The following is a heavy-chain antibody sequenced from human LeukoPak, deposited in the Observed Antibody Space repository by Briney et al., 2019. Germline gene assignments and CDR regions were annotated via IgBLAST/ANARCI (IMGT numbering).Heavy chain of an antibody. D-gene: IGHD5/OR15-5a*01. CDR1: GFTFSSYG. CDR3: AKGFPGYSVAFDI. CDR2: IRYDGSNK. V-gene: IGHV3-30*02. J-gene: IGHJ3*02. Sequence: PGGSLRLSCAASGFTFSSYGMHWVRQAPGKGLEWVAFIRYDGSNKYYADSVKGRFTISRDNSKNTLYLQMNSLRAEDTAVYYCAKGFPGYSVAFDIWGQGTMVTVSS.